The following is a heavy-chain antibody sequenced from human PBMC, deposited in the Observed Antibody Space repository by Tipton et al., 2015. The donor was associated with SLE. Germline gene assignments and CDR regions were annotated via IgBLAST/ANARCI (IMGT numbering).Heavy chain of an antibody. Sequence: TLSLTCTVSGGSISSGSYYWSWIRQPAGKGLEWIGFVYYSGSTNYNPSLKSRVTISIATSKNQFSLKLSSVTAADTAVYYCASGDGYNVYYWGQGTLVTVSS. CDR3: ASGDGYNVYY. CDR1: GGSISSGSYY. CDR2: VYYSGST. D-gene: IGHD5-24*01. J-gene: IGHJ4*02. V-gene: IGHV4-61*01.